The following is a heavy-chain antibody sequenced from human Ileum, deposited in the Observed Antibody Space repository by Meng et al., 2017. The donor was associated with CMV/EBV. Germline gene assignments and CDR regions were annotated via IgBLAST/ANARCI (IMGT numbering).Heavy chain of an antibody. J-gene: IGHJ5*02. Sequence: FTFSSYVMHWVRRAPAQGLEWVAFIRYDGSSKYYADSVKGRFTISRDNSKNTLYLQMNSLSAEDTAVYYCAYIGYCSSTSCLNWFDPWGQGTLVTVSS. D-gene: IGHD2-2*01. V-gene: IGHV3-30*02. CDR3: AYIGYCSSTSCLNWFDP. CDR1: FTFSSYV. CDR2: IRYDGSSK.